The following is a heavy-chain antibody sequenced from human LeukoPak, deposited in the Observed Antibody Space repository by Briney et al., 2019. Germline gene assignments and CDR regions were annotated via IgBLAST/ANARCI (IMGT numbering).Heavy chain of an antibody. J-gene: IGHJ4*02. V-gene: IGHV1-8*01. D-gene: IGHD6-19*01. Sequence: GASVKVSCKASGYTFTSFDIHWVRRATGQGLEWMGWMNPNSGNTGYAQKFQGTVTMTRDTSMTTAYMELSGLKSEDTAVYYCAKGGSGWPIDYWGQGTLVTVSS. CDR1: GYTFTSFD. CDR2: MNPNSGNT. CDR3: AKGGSGWPIDY.